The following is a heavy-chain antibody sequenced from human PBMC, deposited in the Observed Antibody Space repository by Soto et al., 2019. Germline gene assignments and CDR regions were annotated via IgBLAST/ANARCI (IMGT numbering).Heavy chain of an antibody. J-gene: IGHJ5*02. CDR1: GFPFDTSD. D-gene: IGHD3-16*01. CDR3: ARAVVSAYREYDSDWSAP. CDR2: ISYSGRDI. Sequence: PGGSLRLSCVASGFPFDTSDMDWVRQSPWTGQEWISQISYSGRDIRYADSVKGRFTISRDNVNNSLHLHMTSLRVEDTGLYYCARAVVSAYREYDSDWSAPWGQGTPVTVSS. V-gene: IGHV3-48*03.